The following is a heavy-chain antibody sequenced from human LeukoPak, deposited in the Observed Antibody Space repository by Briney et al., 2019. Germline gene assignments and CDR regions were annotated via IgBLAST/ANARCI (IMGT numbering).Heavy chain of an antibody. V-gene: IGHV4-34*01. CDR3: ARGFYYYYYYMDV. J-gene: IGHJ6*03. CDR1: TDSFSSHY. Sequence: PSETLSLTCVVSTDSFSSHYWSWIRQPPGKGLEWIGEINHSGSTNYNPSLKSRVTISVDTSKNQFSLKLSSVTAADTAVYYCARGFYYYYYYMDVWGKGTTVTVSS. CDR2: INHSGST.